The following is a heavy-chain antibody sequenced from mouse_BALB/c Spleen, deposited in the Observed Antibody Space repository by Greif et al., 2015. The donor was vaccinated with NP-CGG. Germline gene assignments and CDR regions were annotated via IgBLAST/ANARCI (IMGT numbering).Heavy chain of an antibody. CDR1: GFNIKDTY. CDR3: ANWDWYCDV. J-gene: IGHJ1*01. Sequence: EVHLVESGAELVKPGASVKLSCTASGFNIKDTYMHWVKQRPEQGLEWIGRIDPANGNTKYDPKFQGKATITADTSSNTAYLQLSSLTSEDTAVYYCANWDWYCDVWGAGTTVTVSS. CDR2: IDPANGNT. V-gene: IGHV14-3*02. D-gene: IGHD4-1*01.